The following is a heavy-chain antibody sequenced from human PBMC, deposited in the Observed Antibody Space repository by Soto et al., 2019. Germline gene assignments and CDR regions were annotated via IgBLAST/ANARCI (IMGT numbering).Heavy chain of an antibody. CDR1: GGSISSYY. Sequence: QVQLQESGPGLVKPSETLSLTCTVSGGSISSYYWSWIRQPPGKGLEWIGYIYYSGSTNYNPSLKSRVTISVDTFKNQFSLKLSSVTAADTAVYYCARAWGHHSDYFDYWGQGTLVTVSS. CDR3: ARAWGHHSDYFDY. D-gene: IGHD3-16*01. J-gene: IGHJ4*02. CDR2: IYYSGST. V-gene: IGHV4-59*01.